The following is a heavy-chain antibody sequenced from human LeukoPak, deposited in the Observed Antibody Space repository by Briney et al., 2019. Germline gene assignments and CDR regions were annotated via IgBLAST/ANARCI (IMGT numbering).Heavy chain of an antibody. V-gene: IGHV1-8*03. CDR1: GYTFTSYD. CDR2: MNPNSGNT. Sequence: ASVKVSCKASGYTFTSYDINWVRQATGQGLEWMGWMNPNSGNTGYAQKFQGRVTITRNTSISTAYMELSSLRSEDTAVYYCARGSGGYSGGWYYFDYWGQGTLVTVSS. J-gene: IGHJ4*02. D-gene: IGHD6-19*01. CDR3: ARGSGGYSGGWYYFDY.